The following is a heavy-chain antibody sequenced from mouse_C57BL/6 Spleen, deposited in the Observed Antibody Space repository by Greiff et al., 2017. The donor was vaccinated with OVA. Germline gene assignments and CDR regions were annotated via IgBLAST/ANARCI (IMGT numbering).Heavy chain of an antibody. D-gene: IGHD2-3*01. V-gene: IGHV2-6*03. Sequence: VQLQQSGPGLVAPSQSLSITCTVSGFSLTSYGVHWVRQPPGKGLEWLVVIWSDGSTTYNSALKSRLSISKDNSKSQVFLKMNSLQTDDTAMYYCARSSGYYHWYFDVWGTGTTVTVSS. CDR3: ARSSGYYHWYFDV. J-gene: IGHJ1*03. CDR1: GFSLTSYG. CDR2: IWSDGST.